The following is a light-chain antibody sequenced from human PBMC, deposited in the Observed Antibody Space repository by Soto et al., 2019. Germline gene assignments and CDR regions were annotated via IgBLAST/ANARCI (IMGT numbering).Light chain of an antibody. V-gene: IGLV2-14*01. CDR2: EVN. Sequence: QSVLTQPASVSGSPGQSITISCTGTTSDIANYKYVSWYQQHAGKAPKLLIYEVNNRPSGVSARFSGSKSGNTASLTISGLQTEDEAHYYCSSYTGTPTRVFGGGTQLTVL. CDR3: SSYTGTPTRV. CDR1: TSDIANYKY. J-gene: IGLJ3*02.